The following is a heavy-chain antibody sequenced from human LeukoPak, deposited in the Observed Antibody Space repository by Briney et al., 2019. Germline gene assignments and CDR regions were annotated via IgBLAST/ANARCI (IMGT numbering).Heavy chain of an antibody. CDR1: GGTFSSYA. D-gene: IGHD1-26*01. V-gene: IGHV1-69*06. Sequence: SVKVSCKASGGTFSSYAISWVRQAPGQGLEWMGGIIPIFGTANYAQKFQGRVTITADKSTSTAYMELRSLRSDDTAVYYCARAKGKWELSLDYWGQGTLVTVSS. J-gene: IGHJ4*02. CDR2: IIPIFGTA. CDR3: ARAKGKWELSLDY.